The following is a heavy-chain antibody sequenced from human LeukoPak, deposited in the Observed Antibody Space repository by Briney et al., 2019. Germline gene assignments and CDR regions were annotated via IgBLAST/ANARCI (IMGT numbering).Heavy chain of an antibody. D-gene: IGHD3-10*01. V-gene: IGHV4-61*01. J-gene: IGHJ6*04. Sequence: SETLSLTCSVSGGSVSSGTYYWTWIRQPPGKGLEWTAYISYNENTNYNPSLKSRLTISLDTSSNQFSLRLSSVTAADTAVYYCAREASLVRGIFITRYGLDVWGRGTTVTVSS. CDR3: AREASLVRGIFITRYGLDV. CDR1: GGSVSSGTYY. CDR2: ISYNENT.